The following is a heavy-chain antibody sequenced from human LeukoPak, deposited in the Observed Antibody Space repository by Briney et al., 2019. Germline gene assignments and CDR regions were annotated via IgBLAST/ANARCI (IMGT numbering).Heavy chain of an antibody. V-gene: IGHV1-8*02. Sequence: ASVKVSCKASGYTFTSYDINWVRQATGQGLEWMGWMNPNSGNTGYAQKLQGRVTMTRNTSISTAYMELRSLRSEDSAVYYCASGSASKYYDFWSGYYRLDYWGQGTLVTVSS. CDR1: GYTFTSYD. D-gene: IGHD3-3*01. CDR3: ASGSASKYYDFWSGYYRLDY. J-gene: IGHJ4*02. CDR2: MNPNSGNT.